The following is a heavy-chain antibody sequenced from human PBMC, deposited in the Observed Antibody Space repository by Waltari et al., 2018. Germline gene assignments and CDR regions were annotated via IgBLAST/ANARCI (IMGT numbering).Heavy chain of an antibody. Sequence: QVQLVESGGGVVQTGRSLRLSCAASGFTFSSYALQRVRPAPGKGLEWVAVISYDGSNKYYADSVKGRFTISRDNSKNTLYLQMNSLRAEDTAVYYCARAQGSNNDWYFDLWGRGTLVTVSS. V-gene: IGHV3-30*01. D-gene: IGHD1-26*01. CDR2: ISYDGSNK. J-gene: IGHJ2*01. CDR3: ARAQGSNNDWYFDL. CDR1: GFTFSSYA.